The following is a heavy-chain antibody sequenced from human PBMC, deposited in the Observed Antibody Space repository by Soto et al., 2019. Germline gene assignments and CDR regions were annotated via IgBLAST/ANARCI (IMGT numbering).Heavy chain of an antibody. V-gene: IGHV4-4*07. D-gene: IGHD2-8*02. J-gene: IGHJ6*04. CDR1: GGSISSYY. Sequence: SETLSLTCTVSGGSISSYYWSWIRQPAGKGLEWIGRIYSSGSTNYNDSLKSRITMSVDTSKNQFSLVMTSVTAADTAVYYCAIWATGESSHGMEVSGKRPRLPSPQ. CDR3: AIWATGESSHGMEV. CDR2: IYSSGST.